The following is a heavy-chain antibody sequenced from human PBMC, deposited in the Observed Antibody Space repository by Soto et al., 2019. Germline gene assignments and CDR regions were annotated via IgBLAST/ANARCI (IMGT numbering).Heavy chain of an antibody. CDR1: GGSISSYY. J-gene: IGHJ6*03. V-gene: IGHV4-59*01. D-gene: IGHD3-3*01. Sequence: SETLSLTCTVSGGSISSYYLSWIRQPPGKGLEWIGYIYYSGSTNYNPSLKSRVTISVDTSKNQFSLKLSSVTAADTAVYYCARGLNYDFWSGSRGYYYYMDVWGKGTTVTVSS. CDR3: ARGLNYDFWSGSRGYYYYMDV. CDR2: IYYSGST.